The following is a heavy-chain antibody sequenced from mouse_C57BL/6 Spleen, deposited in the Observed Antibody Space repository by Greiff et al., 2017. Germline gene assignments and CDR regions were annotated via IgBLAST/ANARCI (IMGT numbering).Heavy chain of an antibody. CDR1: GYSITSGYY. V-gene: IGHV3-6*01. Sequence: EVQLVESGPGLVKPSQSLSLTCSVTGYSITSGYYWNWIRQFPGNKLEWMGYISYDGSNNYNPSLKNRISITRDTSKNQFFLKLNSVTTEDTATYYCAREGLLRSYYFDYWGQGTTLTVSS. CDR2: ISYDGSN. CDR3: AREGLLRSYYFDY. J-gene: IGHJ2*01. D-gene: IGHD1-1*01.